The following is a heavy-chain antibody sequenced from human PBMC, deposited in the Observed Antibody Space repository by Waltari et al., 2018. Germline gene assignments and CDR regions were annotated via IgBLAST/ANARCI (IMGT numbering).Heavy chain of an antibody. J-gene: IGHJ5*02. CDR3: ARGGRGFDP. CDR1: GFICSGYS. Sequence: EVQLVGSGGGWVQPGGSLRASCAASGFICSGYSMPWVRQAPGKGLECVATINQDGSEKYYVASVKGRFTISRDNAKNSLYLQMNSLRAEDTAVYYCARGGRGFDPWGQGILVTVSS. V-gene: IGHV3-7*01. CDR2: INQDGSEK.